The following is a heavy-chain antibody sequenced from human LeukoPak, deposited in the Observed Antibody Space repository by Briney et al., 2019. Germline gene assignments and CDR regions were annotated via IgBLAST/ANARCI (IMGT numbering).Heavy chain of an antibody. D-gene: IGHD2-15*01. V-gene: IGHV4-34*01. Sequence: SETLSLTCAVYGGSFSGYYWSWISQPPGKGLEWIGEINHSEGTNYNPSLKSRVTISVDTSKNQFSLKLRSVTATDTAVYYCARGAKRQKLLPPQRYYYYMDVWDKGTTVTVSS. CDR1: GGSFSGYY. J-gene: IGHJ6*03. CDR2: INHSEGT. CDR3: ARGAKRQKLLPPQRYYYYMDV.